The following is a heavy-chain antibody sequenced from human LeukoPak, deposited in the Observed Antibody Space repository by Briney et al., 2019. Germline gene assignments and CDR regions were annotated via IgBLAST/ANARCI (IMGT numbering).Heavy chain of an antibody. CDR1: GYTFTSYG. Sequence: ASVKVSCKASGYTFTSYGISWVGQAPGQGLEWMGWISAYNGNTNYAQKLQGRVTMTTDTSTSTAYMELSSLRSEDTGVYYCAISVDYWGQGTLVTVSS. CDR3: AISVDY. CDR2: ISAYNGNT. V-gene: IGHV1-18*01. J-gene: IGHJ4*02.